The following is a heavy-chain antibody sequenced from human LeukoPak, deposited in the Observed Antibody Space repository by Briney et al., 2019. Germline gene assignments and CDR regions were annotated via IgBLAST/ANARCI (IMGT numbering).Heavy chain of an antibody. CDR3: ARESGRGVGDAFDI. Sequence: GGSLRLSCAASGFTFSSYSMNWVRQAPGKGLEWVSSISSSSNYIYYADSVKGRFTISRDNAKNSLYLQMSSLRAEDTAVYYCARESGRGVGDAFDIWGQGTMVTVSS. CDR1: GFTFSSYS. CDR2: ISSSSNYI. V-gene: IGHV3-21*01. D-gene: IGHD3-3*01. J-gene: IGHJ3*02.